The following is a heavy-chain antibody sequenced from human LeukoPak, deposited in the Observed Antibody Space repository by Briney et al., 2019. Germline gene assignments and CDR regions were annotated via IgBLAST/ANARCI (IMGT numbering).Heavy chain of an antibody. CDR3: ARGRRYYGSRSTFYFDY. CDR2: IYYSGST. CDR1: GGSISSGGYY. J-gene: IGHJ4*02. Sequence: SQTLSLTRTVSGGSISSGGYYWSWIRQHPGKGLEWIGYIYYSGSTYYNPSLKSRVTISVDTSKNQFSLKLSSVTAADTAVYYCARGRRYYGSRSTFYFDYWGQGTLVTVSS. V-gene: IGHV4-31*03. D-gene: IGHD3-10*01.